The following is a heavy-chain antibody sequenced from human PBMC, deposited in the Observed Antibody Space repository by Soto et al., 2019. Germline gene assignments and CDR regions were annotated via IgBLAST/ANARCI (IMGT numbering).Heavy chain of an antibody. V-gene: IGHV4-31*03. CDR1: GGSISSGGYY. CDR3: ARDLSDYSSRTPHNWFDP. CDR2: IYYSGST. J-gene: IGHJ5*02. D-gene: IGHD6-13*01. Sequence: KTSETLSLTCTVSGGSISSGGYYWSWIRQHPGKGVEWIGYIYYSGSTYYNPSLKSRVTISVDTSKNQFSLKLSSVTAADTAVYYCARDLSDYSSRTPHNWFDPWGQGTLVTVSS.